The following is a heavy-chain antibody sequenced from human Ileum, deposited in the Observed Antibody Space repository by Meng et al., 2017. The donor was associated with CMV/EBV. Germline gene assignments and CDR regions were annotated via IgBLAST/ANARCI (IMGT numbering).Heavy chain of an antibody. V-gene: IGHV4-61*02. CDR2: IYTSGST. D-gene: IGHD3-3*01. CDR1: GGSTSSGSYY. J-gene: IGHJ4*02. CDR3: ARDRHEYDSYFDY. Sequence: QEVSPGLGNPSQTLSLTCPVSGGSTSSGSYYLSWIRQPAGKGLEWIGRIYTSGSTNYNPSLKSRVTISVDTSKNQFSLKMSSVTAADTAVYYCARDRHEYDSYFDYWGQGTLVTVSS.